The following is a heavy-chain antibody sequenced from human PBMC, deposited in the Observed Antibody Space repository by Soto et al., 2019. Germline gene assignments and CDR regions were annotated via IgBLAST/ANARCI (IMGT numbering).Heavy chain of an antibody. Sequence: WTVAEGNSVDRGYHCICNRQHPGKGLEWIGYIYYSGSTYYNPSLKSRVTISVDTSKNQFSLNLRSVTAADTAVYYCARDSPHRGETSWGQRTLVTVSS. V-gene: IGHV4-31*02. CDR3: ARDSPHRGETS. D-gene: IGHD4-17*01. CDR2: IYYSGST. J-gene: IGHJ4*02. CDR1: EGNSVDRGYH.